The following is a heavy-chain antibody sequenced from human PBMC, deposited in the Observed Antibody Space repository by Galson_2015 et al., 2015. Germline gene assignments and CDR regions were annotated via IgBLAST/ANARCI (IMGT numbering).Heavy chain of an antibody. D-gene: IGHD3-22*01. J-gene: IGHJ3*02. V-gene: IGHV3-49*04. CDR1: GFTFGDYA. CDR3: TRDHITMMEGGAFDI. CDR2: IRSKAYGGTT. Sequence: SLRLSCAASGFTFGDYAMSWVRQAPGKGLEWVGFIRSKAYGGTTEYAASVKGRFTISRDDSKSIAYLQMNSLKTEDTAVYYCTRDHITMMEGGAFDIWGQGTMVTVSS.